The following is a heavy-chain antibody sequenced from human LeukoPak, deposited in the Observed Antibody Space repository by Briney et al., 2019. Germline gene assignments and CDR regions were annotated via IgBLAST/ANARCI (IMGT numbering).Heavy chain of an antibody. J-gene: IGHJ4*02. CDR1: GSTFDDYA. V-gene: IGHV3-9*01. CDR3: AKEILASVAAFDY. D-gene: IGHD6-19*01. Sequence: GGSLRLSCAASGSTFDDYAMHWVRQAPGKGLEWVSGISWNSGSIGYADSVKGRFTISRDNAKNSLYLQMNSLRAEDTALYYCAKEILASVAAFDYWGQGTLVTVSS. CDR2: ISWNSGSI.